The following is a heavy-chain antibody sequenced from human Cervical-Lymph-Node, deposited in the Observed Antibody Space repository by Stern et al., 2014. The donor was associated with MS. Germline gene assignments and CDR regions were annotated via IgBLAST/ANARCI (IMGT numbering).Heavy chain of an antibody. Sequence: QVQLQESGPGLVKPSGTLSLTCGVSGDSIKNINWWTWVRQPPGKGLEWIGEIYHSGHTNYNPSLKSRVTISVDKSKNQFSRKLSSVTAADTAVYYCARGPHDYGYGMDVWGQGTTVTVSS. CDR1: GDSIKNINW. D-gene: IGHD4-17*01. J-gene: IGHJ6*02. CDR3: ARGPHDYGYGMDV. V-gene: IGHV4-4*02. CDR2: IYHSGHT.